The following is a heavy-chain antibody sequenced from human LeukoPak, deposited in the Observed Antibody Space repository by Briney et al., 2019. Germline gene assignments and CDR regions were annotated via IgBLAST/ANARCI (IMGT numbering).Heavy chain of an antibody. CDR1: GGTFMRHS. V-gene: IGHV1-69*05. CDR3: ARDQSFQLWPLGRGADAFDI. Sequence: GASVKVSCKASGGTFMRHSISWVRQAPGQGLEWMGGIIPIFGTANYAQKFQGRVTIATDESTSTAYMELSSLRSEDTAVYYCARDQSFQLWPLGRGADAFDIWGQGTMVTVSS. CDR2: IIPIFGTA. D-gene: IGHD5-18*01. J-gene: IGHJ3*02.